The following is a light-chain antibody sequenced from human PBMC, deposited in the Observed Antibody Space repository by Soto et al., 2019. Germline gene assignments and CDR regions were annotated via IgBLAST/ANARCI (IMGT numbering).Light chain of an antibody. CDR3: QQSHSSPLS. CDR2: AAS. V-gene: IGKV1-39*01. Sequence: DIQMTQSPSSLSASVGDRVTITCRASQSISGYLNWYQKKSGQAPKLLMYAASSLQSGVPSRFSGSGSGTVFTLTISSLQAEDFATYYCQQSHSSPLSFGGVTKADIK. J-gene: IGKJ4*01. CDR1: QSISGY.